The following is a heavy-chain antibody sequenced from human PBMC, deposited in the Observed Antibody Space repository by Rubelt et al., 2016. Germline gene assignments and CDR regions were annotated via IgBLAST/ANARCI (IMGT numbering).Heavy chain of an antibody. Sequence: QLQLQESGPELLKPSGTLSLICSVSGVSIRRRYYWGWLRQSPGKGLEWIGSIYYSGSTYYNPSLKSRVTISVDTSRNQFSLNLSSVTAADTAVYYCARGWGSGSSPYYYGLDVWGQGTTVTVSS. CDR3: ARGWGSGSSPYYYGLDV. D-gene: IGHD3-10*01. CDR1: GVSIRRRYY. J-gene: IGHJ6*02. V-gene: IGHV4-39*07. CDR2: IYYSGST.